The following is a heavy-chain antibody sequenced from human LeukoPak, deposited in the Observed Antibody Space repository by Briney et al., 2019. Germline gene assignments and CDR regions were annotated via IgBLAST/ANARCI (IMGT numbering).Heavy chain of an antibody. CDR1: GYSISSGYY. J-gene: IGHJ3*02. CDR2: INHSGST. Sequence: RSSETLSLTCSVSGYSISSGYYWSWIRQPPGKGLEWIGEINHSGSTNYNPSLKSRVTISVDTSKNQFSLKLSSVTAADTAVYYCARGPGWLRFNRALNGAFDIWGQGTMVTVSS. CDR3: ARGPGWLRFNRALNGAFDI. V-gene: IGHV4-38-2*02. D-gene: IGHD5-12*01.